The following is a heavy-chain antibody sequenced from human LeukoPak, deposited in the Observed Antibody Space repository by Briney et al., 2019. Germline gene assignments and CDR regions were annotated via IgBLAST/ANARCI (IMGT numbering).Heavy chain of an antibody. CDR3: SSPSFDY. CDR1: GFTFSTYW. Sequence: GGSLRLSCAASGFTFSTYWMHWVRQAPGKGLVWVSRINPDGTTTSYADSVKGRFTISRDNAKDTVYLQMNSLRAEDTAVYISSSPSFDYWGQGTLVTVSS. V-gene: IGHV3-74*01. CDR2: INPDGTTT. J-gene: IGHJ4*02.